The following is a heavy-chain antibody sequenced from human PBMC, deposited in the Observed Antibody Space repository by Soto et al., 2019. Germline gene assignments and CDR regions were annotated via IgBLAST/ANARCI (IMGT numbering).Heavy chain of an antibody. D-gene: IGHD2-2*01. CDR1: GYTFTSYY. CDR2: INPSGGST. J-gene: IGHJ6*02. Sequence: ASVKVSCKASGYTFTSYYMHWVRQAPGQGLEWMGIINPSGGSTSYAQKFQGRVTMTRDTSTSTVYMELSSLRSEDTAVYYCARTNGALVPAAMYYYHYGMDFWGQGTTVTVSS. CDR3: ARTNGALVPAAMYYYHYGMDF. V-gene: IGHV1-46*01.